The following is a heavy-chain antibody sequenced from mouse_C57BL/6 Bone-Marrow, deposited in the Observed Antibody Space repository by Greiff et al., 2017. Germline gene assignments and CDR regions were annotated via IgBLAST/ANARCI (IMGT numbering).Heavy chain of an antibody. D-gene: IGHD2-5*01. Sequence: VQLQQPGAELVMPGASVKLSCKASGYTFTSYWMHWVKQRPGQGLEWIGEIDPSDIYTNYNQKFKGKSTLTVDKSSSTAYMQLSSLTSEDSAVYYCARDYSNLYYFDYWGQGTTLTVSS. V-gene: IGHV1-69*01. CDR2: IDPSDIYT. CDR1: GYTFTSYW. CDR3: ARDYSNLYYFDY. J-gene: IGHJ2*01.